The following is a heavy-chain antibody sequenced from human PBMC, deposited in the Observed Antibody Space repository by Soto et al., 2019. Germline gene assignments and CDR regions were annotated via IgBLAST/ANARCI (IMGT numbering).Heavy chain of an antibody. V-gene: IGHV3-66*01. CDR1: GFTVSSKY. D-gene: IGHD2-15*01. J-gene: IGHJ6*04. CDR3: ARDDVLCDGGRCYGVPLDA. CDR2: IQSCGPT. Sequence: EVHLVESGGGLVQPGGSLRLSCAASGFTVSSKYMSWVRQAPGKGLEWVSLIQSCGPTYYADSAKGRFTTPRDTTDNTRHLQVDSLRAEDTAVYYCARDDVLCDGGRCYGVPLDAWGKGTTVTVSS.